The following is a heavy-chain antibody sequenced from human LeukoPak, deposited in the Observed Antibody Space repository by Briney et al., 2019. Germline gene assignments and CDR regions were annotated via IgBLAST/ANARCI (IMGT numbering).Heavy chain of an antibody. V-gene: IGHV5-51*01. CDR3: GMSGDRVPLQDDVFDV. CDR1: GYSFTSYC. D-gene: IGHD1-26*01. CDR2: IYPGDSGP. J-gene: IGHJ3*01. Sequence: GESLKISCKVSGYSFTSYCIGWVRQMPGKGLEWMGIIYPGDSGPTYSPSFQGQVTISVDKSINTAYLQWSSLQASDTAMYYCGMSGDRVPLQDDVFDVWGQGTMVTVSS.